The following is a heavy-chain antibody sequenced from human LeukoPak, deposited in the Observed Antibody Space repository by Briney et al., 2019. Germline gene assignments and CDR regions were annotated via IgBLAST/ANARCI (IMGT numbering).Heavy chain of an antibody. CDR1: GYTFTSYD. CDR3: ARGGIDDYVWGSYRYTVNREYYFDY. CDR2: MNPNSGNT. J-gene: IGHJ4*02. Sequence: ASVKVSCKASGYTFTSYDINWVRQATGQGLEWMGWMNPNSGNTGYAQKFQGRVTMTRNTSISTAYMELSSLRSEDTAVYYCARGGIDDYVWGSYRYTVNREYYFDYWGQGTLVTVSS. D-gene: IGHD3-16*02. V-gene: IGHV1-8*01.